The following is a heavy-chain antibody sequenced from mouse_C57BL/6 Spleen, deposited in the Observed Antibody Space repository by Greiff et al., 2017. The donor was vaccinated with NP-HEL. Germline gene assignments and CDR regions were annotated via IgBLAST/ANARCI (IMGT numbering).Heavy chain of an antibody. V-gene: IGHV5-6*01. J-gene: IGHJ2*01. CDR3: AGNGNYVSYFDY. CDR1: GFTFSSYG. Sequence: EVMLVESGGDLVKPGGSLKLSCAASGFTFSSYGMSWVRQTPDKRLEWVATISSGGSYTYYPDSVKGRFTISRDNAKNTLYLQMSSLKSEDTAMYYCAGNGNYVSYFDYWGQGTTLTVSS. D-gene: IGHD2-1*01. CDR2: ISSGGSYT.